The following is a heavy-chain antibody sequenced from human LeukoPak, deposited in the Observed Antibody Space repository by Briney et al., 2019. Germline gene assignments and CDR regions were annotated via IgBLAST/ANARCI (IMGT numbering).Heavy chain of an antibody. V-gene: IGHV4-59*01. CDR2: IHYSGST. CDR3: ARSYYDSSGYTPAIDY. Sequence: SETLSLTCTVSGGSISSYYWSWIRQPPGKGLEWIGYIHYSGSTNYNPSLKSRVTISVDTSKNQFSLKLSSVTAADTAVYYCARSYYDSSGYTPAIDYWGQGTLVTVSS. D-gene: IGHD3-22*01. J-gene: IGHJ4*02. CDR1: GGSISSYY.